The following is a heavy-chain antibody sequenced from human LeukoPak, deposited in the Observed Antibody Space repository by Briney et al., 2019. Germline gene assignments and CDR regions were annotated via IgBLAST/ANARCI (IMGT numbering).Heavy chain of an antibody. CDR3: ARREGWEAVRGVTDGFDY. D-gene: IGHD3-10*01. CDR2: IYPGDSDT. V-gene: IGHV5-51*01. CDR1: GYTFTSYW. Sequence: GESLKISCKGSGYTFTSYWIAWVRQMPGKGLEWMGIIYPGDSDTRYSPSFQGQVTFSADKSISTAYLQWSSLKASDTAMYHCARREGWEAVRGVTDGFDYWGQGTLVTVSS. J-gene: IGHJ4*02.